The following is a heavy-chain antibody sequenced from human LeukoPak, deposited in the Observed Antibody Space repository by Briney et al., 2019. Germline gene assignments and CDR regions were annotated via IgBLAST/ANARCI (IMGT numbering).Heavy chain of an antibody. CDR3: ARCGTYYYDSSGIPDFFGYYYYGMDV. J-gene: IGHJ6*02. Sequence: GGSLRLSCAASGFTFSSYEMNWVRQAPGKGLEWVSYISSSGSTIYYADSVKGRFTISRDNAKNSLYLQMNSLRAEDTAVYYCARCGTYYYDSSGIPDFFGYYYYGMDVWGQGTTVTVSS. V-gene: IGHV3-48*03. CDR1: GFTFSSYE. CDR2: ISSSGSTI. D-gene: IGHD3-22*01.